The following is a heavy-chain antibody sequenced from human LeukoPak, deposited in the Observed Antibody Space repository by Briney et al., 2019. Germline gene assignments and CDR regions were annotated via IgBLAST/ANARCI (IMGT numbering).Heavy chain of an antibody. Sequence: SVKVSCKAPGGTFSNYAISWVRQAPGQGLEWMGGILPIFDTGNYAQKFQGRVTVTADASTSTAYMELSSLRSEDTAVYYCARDYPPRYCSGGSCGAGGDYWGQGTLVTVSS. V-gene: IGHV1-69*01. D-gene: IGHD2-15*01. CDR3: ARDYPPRYCSGGSCGAGGDY. CDR2: ILPIFDTG. CDR1: GGTFSNYA. J-gene: IGHJ4*02.